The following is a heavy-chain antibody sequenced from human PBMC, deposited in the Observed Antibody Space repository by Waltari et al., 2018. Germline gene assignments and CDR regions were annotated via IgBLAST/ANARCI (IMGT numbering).Heavy chain of an antibody. CDR1: GFTFRSYS. Sequence: EVQLVESGGGLVKPGGSLRLSCAASGFTFRSYSMNWVRQAPGKGLEWVSSISSSSSYIYYADSVKGRFTISRDNAKNSLYLQMNSLRAEDTAVYYCARGVAAAGSDYWGQGTLVTVSS. V-gene: IGHV3-21*01. CDR2: ISSSSSYI. J-gene: IGHJ4*02. CDR3: ARGVAAAGSDY. D-gene: IGHD6-13*01.